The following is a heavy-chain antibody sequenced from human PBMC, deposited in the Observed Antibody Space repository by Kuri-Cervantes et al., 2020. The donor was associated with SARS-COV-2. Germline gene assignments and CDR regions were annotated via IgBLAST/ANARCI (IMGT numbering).Heavy chain of an antibody. D-gene: IGHD3-10*01. J-gene: IGHJ4*02. V-gene: IGHV3-30-3*01. Sequence: GESLKISCAASGFTFSSYAMHWVHQAPGKGLEWVAVISYDGSNKYYADSVKGRFTISRDNSKNTLYLQMNSLRAEDTAVYYCARDDGSGSYSTFDYWGQGTLVTVSS. CDR1: GFTFSSYA. CDR3: ARDDGSGSYSTFDY. CDR2: ISYDGSNK.